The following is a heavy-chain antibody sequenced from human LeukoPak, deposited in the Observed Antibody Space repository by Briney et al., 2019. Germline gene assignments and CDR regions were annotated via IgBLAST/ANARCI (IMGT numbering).Heavy chain of an antibody. Sequence: ASVKVSCKASGYTFTGYYMHWVRQAPGQGLEWMGWINPNSGGTNYAQKFQGRVTMARDTSISTAYMELSRLRSDDTAVYYRARDPSAAASDFDYWGQGTLVTVSS. V-gene: IGHV1-2*02. CDR1: GYTFTGYY. D-gene: IGHD6-13*01. CDR2: INPNSGGT. CDR3: ARDPSAAASDFDY. J-gene: IGHJ4*02.